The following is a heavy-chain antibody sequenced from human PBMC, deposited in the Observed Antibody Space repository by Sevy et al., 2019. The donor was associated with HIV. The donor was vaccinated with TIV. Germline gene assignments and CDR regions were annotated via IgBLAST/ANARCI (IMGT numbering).Heavy chain of an antibody. Sequence: SETLSLTCTVSGVSISPYYWAWIRQPPGKGLECIGFSGSTNYNPSLKTRVTTSVDTSKNQFSLKLSSVTAADTTIYYCARGGPNQHQLDYFDYWGQGTLVTVSS. CDR1: GVSISPYY. CDR2: SGST. J-gene: IGHJ4*02. D-gene: IGHD1-1*01. V-gene: IGHV4-59*01. CDR3: ARGGPNQHQLDYFDY.